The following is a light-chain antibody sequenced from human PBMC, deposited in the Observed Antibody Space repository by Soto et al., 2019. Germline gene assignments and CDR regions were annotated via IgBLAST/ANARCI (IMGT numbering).Light chain of an antibody. Sequence: ESVLTQSPGTLSLSPGERATLSCRASQSVSSSYLAWYQQKPGQAPRLLIYGASSRATGIPDRFSGSGSGTDFTLAISRLEPEDFAVYYCQQSGSSHWTFGQGTKVDIK. CDR2: GAS. CDR3: QQSGSSHWT. J-gene: IGKJ1*01. CDR1: QSVSSSY. V-gene: IGKV3-20*01.